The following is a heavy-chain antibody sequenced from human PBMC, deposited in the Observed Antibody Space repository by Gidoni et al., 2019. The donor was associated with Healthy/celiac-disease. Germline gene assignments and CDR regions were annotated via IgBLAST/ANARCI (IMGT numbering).Heavy chain of an antibody. J-gene: IGHJ4*02. V-gene: IGHV1-18*01. D-gene: IGHD5-12*01. Sequence: NGNTNYAQKLQGRVTMTTDTSTSTAYMELRSLRSDDTAVYYCARGGLGGYSGDYWGQGTLVTVSS. CDR2: NGNT. CDR3: ARGGLGGYSGDY.